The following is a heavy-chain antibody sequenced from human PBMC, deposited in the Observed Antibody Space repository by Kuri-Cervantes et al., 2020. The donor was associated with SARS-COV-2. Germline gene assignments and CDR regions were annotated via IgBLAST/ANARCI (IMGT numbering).Heavy chain of an antibody. CDR1: GFTFDNYG. V-gene: IGHV3-30*03. J-gene: IGHJ4*02. CDR3: AIYDFWSGYSLR. CDR2: ISYEGSNK. Sequence: GESLKISCAASGFTFDNYGMHWVRQAPGKGLEWVASISYEGSNKHYADSVKGRFTISRDYSRDTLYLQMNSLRAEDTAVYYCAIYDFWSGYSLRWGQGTLVTVSS. D-gene: IGHD3-3*01.